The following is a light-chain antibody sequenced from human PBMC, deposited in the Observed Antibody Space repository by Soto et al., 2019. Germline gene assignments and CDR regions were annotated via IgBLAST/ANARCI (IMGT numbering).Light chain of an antibody. CDR2: DAS. J-gene: IGKJ1*01. CDR1: QSVSSN. CDR3: QQQSNWPAWT. V-gene: IGKV3-15*01. Sequence: EIVMTQSPATLSVSPGEGATLSCRASQSVSSNLAWYQQKPGQAPRLLIYDASTRATGIPARFSGSGSGTVFTLTISTLQSEDFAVYCCQQQSNWPAWTLGQGTKVEI.